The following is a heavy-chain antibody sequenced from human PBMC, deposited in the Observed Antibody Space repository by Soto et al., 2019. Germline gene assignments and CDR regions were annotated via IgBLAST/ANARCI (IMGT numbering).Heavy chain of an antibody. V-gene: IGHV3-7*03. CDR1: GFTFSSYW. Sequence: GGSLRLSCAASGFTFSSYWMSWVRQAPGKGLEWVTNIKQDGSEKYYVDSVKGRFTISRDNAKNSLYLQMNSLRAEDTAVYYCARAPRDEQWSIWGQGTMVTVSS. D-gene: IGHD6-19*01. CDR3: ARAPRDEQWSI. CDR2: IKQDGSEK. J-gene: IGHJ3*02.